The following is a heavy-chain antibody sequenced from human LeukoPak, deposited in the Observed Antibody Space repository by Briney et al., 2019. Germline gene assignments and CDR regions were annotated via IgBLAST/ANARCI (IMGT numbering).Heavy chain of an antibody. J-gene: IGHJ4*02. CDR3: ARVSSSSWVPAAVDY. CDR2: IYTSGST. Sequence: SETLSLTCTVSGGSISSYYWSWIRQPAGKGLEWIGRIYTSGSTNYNPSLKSRVTMSVDTSKNQFSLKLSSVTAADTAVYYCARVSSSSWVPAAVDYWGQGTLVTVSS. CDR1: GGSISSYY. D-gene: IGHD6-13*01. V-gene: IGHV4-4*07.